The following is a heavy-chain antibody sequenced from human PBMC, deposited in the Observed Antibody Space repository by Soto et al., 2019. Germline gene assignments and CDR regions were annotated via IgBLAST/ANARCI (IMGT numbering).Heavy chain of an antibody. D-gene: IGHD2-15*01. CDR2: ISAYNGNT. J-gene: IGHJ4*02. CDR1: GYTFNNFG. Sequence: ASVKVCCKASGYTFNNFGISWVRQATGQGLEWMGWISAYNGNTNYAQNFQGRVTMTTDTSTSTAYMELRSLRSDDTAVYYCARGATPIDSWGQGPLVTAS. V-gene: IGHV1-18*01. CDR3: ARGATPIDS.